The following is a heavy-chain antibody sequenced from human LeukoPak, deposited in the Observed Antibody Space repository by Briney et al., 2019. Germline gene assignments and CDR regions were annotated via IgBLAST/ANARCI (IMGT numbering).Heavy chain of an antibody. V-gene: IGHV3-23*01. Sequence: GGSLRLSCAASGFTFSSYAMSWVRQAPGMGLEWVSAISGSGGSTYYADSVKGRFTISRDNSKNTLYLQMNSLRAEDTAVYYCAKGYSSSWAFDYWGQGTLVTVSS. CDR3: AKGYSSSWAFDY. D-gene: IGHD6-13*01. J-gene: IGHJ4*02. CDR2: ISGSGGST. CDR1: GFTFSSYA.